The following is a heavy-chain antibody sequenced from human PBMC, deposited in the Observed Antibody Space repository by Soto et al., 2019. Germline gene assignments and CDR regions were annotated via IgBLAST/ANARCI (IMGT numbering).Heavy chain of an antibody. CDR2: ISWNSGSI. J-gene: IGHJ4*02. V-gene: IGHV3-9*01. Sequence: GGSLRLSCAASGFTFDDYAMHWVRQAPGKGLEWVSGISWNSGSIGYADSVKGRFTISRDNAKNSLYLQMNSLRAEDTALYYCAKDEGRDGYNGFDYWGQGTLVTVS. CDR3: AKDEGRDGYNGFDY. D-gene: IGHD5-12*01. CDR1: GFTFDDYA.